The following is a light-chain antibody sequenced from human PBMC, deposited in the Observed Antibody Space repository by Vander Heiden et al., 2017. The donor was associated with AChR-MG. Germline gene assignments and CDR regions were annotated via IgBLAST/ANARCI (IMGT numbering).Light chain of an antibody. CDR2: SNN. J-gene: IGLJ2*01. V-gene: IGLV1-44*01. CDR3: AAWDDSLIGVV. Sequence: QSVLTQPPSASGTPGHRVTISCSGRSSNIGSNTVNWYQQLPGTTPKLLIYSNNQRPSGVPDRFSGSKSATSATLAISGLQSEDEADYYCAAWDDSLIGVVFGGGTKLTVL. CDR1: SSNIGSNT.